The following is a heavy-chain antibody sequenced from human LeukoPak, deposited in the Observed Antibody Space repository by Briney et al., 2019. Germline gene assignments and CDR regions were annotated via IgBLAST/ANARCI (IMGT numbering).Heavy chain of an antibody. CDR1: GYRFTDYW. D-gene: IGHD6-19*01. CDR3: ARSSAPGIAVWPFDF. V-gene: IGHV5-51*01. Sequence: GESLKISCKGFGYRFTDYWIGWVRQVPGKGLEWMGIIYPGDSDTRYSPSLQGQVTISADKSISTAYLQWSSLKASDTAIFYCARSSAPGIAVWPFDFWGQGTLVTVSS. CDR2: IYPGDSDT. J-gene: IGHJ4*02.